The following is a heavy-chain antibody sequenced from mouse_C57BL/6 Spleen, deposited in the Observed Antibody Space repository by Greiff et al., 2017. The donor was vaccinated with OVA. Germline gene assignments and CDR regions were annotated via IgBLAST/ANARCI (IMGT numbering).Heavy chain of an antibody. V-gene: IGHV1-54*01. CDR2: INPGSGGT. D-gene: IGHD1-1*01. J-gene: IGHJ1*03. CDR1: GYAFTDYL. CDR3: AREGVYYYGSSHWYFDV. Sequence: VQLQQSGAELVRPGTSVKVSCKASGYAFTDYLIEWVKQRPGQGLEWIGVINPGSGGTNYNEKFQGKATLTAAKSSSTAYMQLSSLTSEDSAVYCGAREGVYYYGSSHWYFDVWGTGTTVTVSS.